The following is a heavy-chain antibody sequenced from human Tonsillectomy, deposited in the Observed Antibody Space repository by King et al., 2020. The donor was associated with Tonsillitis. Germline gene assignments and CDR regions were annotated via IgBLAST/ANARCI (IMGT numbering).Heavy chain of an antibody. CDR3: ARVDTTMGYFYSYDMEV. D-gene: IGHD5-18*01. J-gene: IGHJ6*02. CDR1: GGSISSHY. V-gene: IGHV4-59*11. CDR2: IYPNGRT. Sequence: VQLQESGPGLVKPSETLSLTCTVSGGSISSHYWTWIRQPPGKGLEWIGYIYPNGRTNYNPSLKSRVTISVETSKNQFSLNLRSVTAADTAVYYCARVDTTMGYFYSYDMEVWGQGTTVTVSS.